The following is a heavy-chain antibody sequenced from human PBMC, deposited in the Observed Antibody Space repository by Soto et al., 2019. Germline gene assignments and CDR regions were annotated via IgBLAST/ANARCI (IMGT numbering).Heavy chain of an antibody. V-gene: IGHV1-18*01. Sequence: ASVKVSCKASGYTFTSYGISWVRQAPGQGLEWMGWISAYNGNTNYAQKLQGRVTMATDTSTSTAYMELSSLRSEDTAVYYCARDKRGGGYCTNGVCSSYYYYMDVWGKGTTVTVSS. CDR3: ARDKRGGGYCTNGVCSSYYYYMDV. D-gene: IGHD2-8*01. CDR2: ISAYNGNT. J-gene: IGHJ6*03. CDR1: GYTFTSYG.